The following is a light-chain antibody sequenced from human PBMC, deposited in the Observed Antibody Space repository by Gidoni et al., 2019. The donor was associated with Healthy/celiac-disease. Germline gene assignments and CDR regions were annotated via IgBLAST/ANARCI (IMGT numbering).Light chain of an antibody. V-gene: IGKV3-11*01. Sequence: EMVLTQSPATLSLSPGERATLSCRASQSVSSYVAWYQQKPGQAPRLLSYDASNRATGIPARFRGSVSGTDFTLTISSLEPEDFAVYFCQQRSNWPPLTFGGGTKVEIK. CDR2: DAS. CDR1: QSVSSY. CDR3: QQRSNWPPLT. J-gene: IGKJ4*01.